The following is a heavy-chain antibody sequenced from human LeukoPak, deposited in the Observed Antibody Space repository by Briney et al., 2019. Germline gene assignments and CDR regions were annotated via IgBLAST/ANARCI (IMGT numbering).Heavy chain of an antibody. Sequence: SETLSLACTVSGGSIASSNYYWAWIRQPPGKGLEWIGSIYYSGTTYYKPSPKSRVTISVDTSKNQFSLKLSSVTAADTAVYFCARHRYISGWSPIDYWGQGTLVTVSS. CDR1: GGSIASSNYY. CDR2: IYYSGTT. D-gene: IGHD6-19*01. CDR3: ARHRYISGWSPIDY. J-gene: IGHJ4*02. V-gene: IGHV4-39*01.